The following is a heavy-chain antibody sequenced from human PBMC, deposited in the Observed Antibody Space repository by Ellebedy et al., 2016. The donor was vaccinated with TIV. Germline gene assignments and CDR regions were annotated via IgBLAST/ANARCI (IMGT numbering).Heavy chain of an antibody. Sequence: AASVKVSCKSSGNTCTSYAIHWVRQAPGQRLEWMGWINVGNKKTKYPEKLRDRATMTGDTPASTAYMALSSLTSEGTAVYYCARGSAEGRAFDYWGQGTLVTVSS. CDR1: GNTCTSYA. D-gene: IGHD3-10*01. V-gene: IGHV1-3*01. CDR2: INVGNKKT. J-gene: IGHJ4*02. CDR3: ARGSAEGRAFDY.